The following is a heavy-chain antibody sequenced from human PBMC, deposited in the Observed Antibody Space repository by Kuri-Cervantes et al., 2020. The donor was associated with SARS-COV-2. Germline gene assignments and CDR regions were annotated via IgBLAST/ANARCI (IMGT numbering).Heavy chain of an antibody. CDR1: GYTFTGYY. J-gene: IGHJ3*02. V-gene: IGHV1-2*02. D-gene: IGHD3-10*01. CDR3: ARGREIRVTDAFDI. Sequence: ASVKVSCKASGYTFTGYYMHWVRQAPGQGLEWMGWINPNSGGTNYAQKFQGRVTMTRDTSISTAYMELSSLRSEDTAVYYCARGREIRVTDAFDIWGQGTMVTGSS. CDR2: INPNSGGT.